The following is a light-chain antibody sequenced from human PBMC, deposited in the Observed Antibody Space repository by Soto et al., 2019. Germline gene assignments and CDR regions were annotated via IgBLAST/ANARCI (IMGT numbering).Light chain of an antibody. Sequence: EIVLTQSPGTLSLSPGERATLSCRASQSVRSNLAWYHQKPGQAPRLLISEASNRATGIPDRFGGSGSGTDFTLTISRLEPEDFGVFYCQQYGGSPFTFGPGTTVDI. CDR2: EAS. V-gene: IGKV3-20*01. CDR1: QSVRSN. CDR3: QQYGGSPFT. J-gene: IGKJ3*01.